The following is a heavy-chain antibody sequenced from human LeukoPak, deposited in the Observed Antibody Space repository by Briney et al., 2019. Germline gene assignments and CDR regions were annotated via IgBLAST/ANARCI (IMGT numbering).Heavy chain of an antibody. D-gene: IGHD3-10*01. CDR3: ARASMVRGVALNWFDP. CDR1: GGTFSSYA. V-gene: IGHV1-69*05. J-gene: IGHJ5*02. Sequence: SVKVSCKASGGTFSSYAISWVRQAPGQGLEWMGGIIPIFGTANYAQKFQGRVTITTDESTSTAYMELSSLRSEDTAVYYCARASMVRGVALNWFDPWGQGTLDTVSS. CDR2: IIPIFGTA.